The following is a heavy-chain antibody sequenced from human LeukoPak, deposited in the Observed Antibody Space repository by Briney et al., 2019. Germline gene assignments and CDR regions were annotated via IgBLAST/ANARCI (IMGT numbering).Heavy chain of an antibody. D-gene: IGHD1-26*01. CDR3: ARAKRGYSGD. J-gene: IGHJ4*02. CDR2: IKQDGSEK. Sequence: GGSLRLSCAASGFTVSSTYMSWVRQAPGKGLEWVANIKQDGSEKYYVDSVKGRFTISRDNAKNSLYLQMNSLRAEDTAVYYCARAKRGYSGDWGQGTLVTVSS. CDR1: GFTVSSTY. V-gene: IGHV3-7*03.